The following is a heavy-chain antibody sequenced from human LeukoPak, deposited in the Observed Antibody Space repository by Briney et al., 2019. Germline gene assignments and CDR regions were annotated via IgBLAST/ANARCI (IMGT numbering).Heavy chain of an antibody. CDR1: GFTFSSYG. CDR2: IWYDGSNK. CDR3: ARAVTTSYYYYYYGMDV. D-gene: IGHD4-17*01. V-gene: IGHV3-33*01. Sequence: GRSLRLSCAASGFTFSSYGMHWVRQAPGKGLEWVAVIWYDGSNKYYADSEKGRFTISRDNSKNTLYLQMNSLRAEDTAVYYCARAVTTSYYYYYYGMDVWGQGTTVTVSS. J-gene: IGHJ6*02.